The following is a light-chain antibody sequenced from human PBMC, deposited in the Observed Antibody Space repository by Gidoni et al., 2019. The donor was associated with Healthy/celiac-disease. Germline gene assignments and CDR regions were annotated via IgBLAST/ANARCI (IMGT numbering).Light chain of an antibody. J-gene: IGKJ2*01. CDR1: QSVSSSY. CDR2: GAS. Sequence: EIVLTQSPGTLSWSPGERATLSRRASQSVSSSYLAWYQQKPGQAPRLLIYGASSRATGIPDMFSGSGSGTDFTLTISRLGPEDFAVYYCQQYGSSPYTFGQGTKLEIK. V-gene: IGKV3-20*01. CDR3: QQYGSSPYT.